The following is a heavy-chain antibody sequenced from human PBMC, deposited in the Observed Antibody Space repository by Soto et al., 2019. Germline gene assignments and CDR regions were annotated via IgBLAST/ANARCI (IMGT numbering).Heavy chain of an antibody. CDR3: ARGGGYCSSTSCYLTPLYYYYGMDV. D-gene: IGHD2-2*01. Sequence: ASVKVSCKASGYTFTSYGISWVRQATGQGLEWMGWMNPNSGNTGYAQKFQGRVTMTRNTSISTAYMELSSLRSEDTAVYYCARGGGYCSSTSCYLTPLYYYYGMDVWGQGTTVTVSS. CDR2: MNPNSGNT. CDR1: GYTFTSYG. V-gene: IGHV1-8*02. J-gene: IGHJ6*02.